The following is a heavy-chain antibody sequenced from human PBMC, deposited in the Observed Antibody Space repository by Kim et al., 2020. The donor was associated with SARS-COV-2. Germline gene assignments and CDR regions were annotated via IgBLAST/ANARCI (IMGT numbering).Heavy chain of an antibody. V-gene: IGHV3-53*01. Sequence: GGSLRLSCAVSGFTVSNNCMIWVRQAPGKGLEWVSGMYSGGSTNYADSVKGRFTITRDNSKNTPQHQMNSLIAADTAVDYCARGWPSDVDIWVEDTMVT. CDR1: GFTVSNNC. CDR2: MYSGGST. CDR3: ARGWPSDVDI. D-gene: IGHD2-15*01. J-gene: IGHJ3*02.